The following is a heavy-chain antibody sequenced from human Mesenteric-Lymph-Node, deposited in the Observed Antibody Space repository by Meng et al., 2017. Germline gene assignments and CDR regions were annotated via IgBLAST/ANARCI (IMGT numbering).Heavy chain of an antibody. J-gene: IGHJ4*02. CDR2: INPSGGST. CDR3: ARAIQDGYSYPGVD. D-gene: IGHD5-18*01. V-gene: IGHV1-46*01. CDR1: GYTFTSYY. Sequence: ASVKVSCKASGYTFTSYYMHWVRQAPGQGLEWMGIINPSGGSTSYAQKFQGRVTMTRDTSTSTAYMELRSLRSDDTAVYYCARAIQDGYSYPGVDWGQGTLVTVSS.